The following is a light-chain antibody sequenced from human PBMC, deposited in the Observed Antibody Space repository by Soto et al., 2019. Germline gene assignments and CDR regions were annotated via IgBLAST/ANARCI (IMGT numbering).Light chain of an antibody. CDR2: EVR. V-gene: IGLV1-40*01. CDR1: SSNIGAGYD. Sequence: QSVLTQPPSVSGAPGQRVTISCTGTSSNIGAGYDVHWYQQFPGKAPKLIIFEVRDRPLGVSDRFSGSKSGNTASLTISGLRAEDEATYYCSSYRDTDTLLIFGGGTKLTVL. CDR3: SSYRDTDTLLI. J-gene: IGLJ2*01.